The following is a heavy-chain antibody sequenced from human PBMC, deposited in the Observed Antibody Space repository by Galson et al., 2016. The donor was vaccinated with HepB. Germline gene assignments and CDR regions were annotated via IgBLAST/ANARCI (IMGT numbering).Heavy chain of an antibody. CDR2: IDPSDSYT. Sequence: QSGAEVKKPGESLRISCKGSGYSFSPYWIAWVRQMPGKGLEWMGRIDPSDSYTSYGPSFQGHVTISVDKSINTAYLKWSSLQASDTAIYYCAKIIRGYADFDYWGQGSLVTVSS. CDR3: AKIIRGYADFDY. D-gene: IGHD5-12*01. CDR1: GYSFSPYW. V-gene: IGHV5-10-1*01. J-gene: IGHJ4*02.